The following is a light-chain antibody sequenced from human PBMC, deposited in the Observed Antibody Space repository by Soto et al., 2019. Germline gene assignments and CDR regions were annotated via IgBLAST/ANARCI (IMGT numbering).Light chain of an antibody. V-gene: IGKV3-20*01. CDR2: GAS. J-gene: IGKJ5*01. CDR3: QQYGSSPTT. CDR1: DSSHNDY. Sequence: EIVLTQSPGTLSLSQGERCTLXXRASDSSHNDYLAWYQQKPGQAPRLXIHGASSRATGIPDRFSGSGSGTDFTLTISRLEPEDFAVYYCQQYGSSPTTFGQGTRLEIK.